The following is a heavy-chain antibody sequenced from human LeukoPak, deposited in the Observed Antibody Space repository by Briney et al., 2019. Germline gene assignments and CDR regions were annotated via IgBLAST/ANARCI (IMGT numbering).Heavy chain of an antibody. V-gene: IGHV3-30*02. CDR1: GFTFSSYS. D-gene: IGHD3-10*01. CDR3: AKYGVMVRGAPNWFDP. J-gene: IGHJ5*02. Sequence: PGGSLRLSCAASGFTFSSYSMNWVRQAPGKGLEWVAFIRYDGSNKYYADSVKGRFTISRDNSKNTLYLQMNSLRAEDTAVYYCAKYGVMVRGAPNWFDPWGQGTLVTVSS. CDR2: IRYDGSNK.